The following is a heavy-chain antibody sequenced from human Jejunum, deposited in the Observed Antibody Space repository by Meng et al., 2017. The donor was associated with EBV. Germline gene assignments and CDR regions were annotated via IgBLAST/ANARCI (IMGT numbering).Heavy chain of an antibody. V-gene: IGHV4-30-2*01. J-gene: IGHJ4*02. CDR2: IYYSGSA. CDR1: GGSISSGGYS. Sequence: HLRPQEPGSGLMKPSETLPLTCAVAGGSISSGGYSWHWIRQPPGKGLQWIGYIYYSGSAFYNPSLKSRVTLSVDRSKNQFSLNLSSVTAADTAVYYCARGAYFDYWGQGTLVTVSS. CDR3: ARGAYFDY.